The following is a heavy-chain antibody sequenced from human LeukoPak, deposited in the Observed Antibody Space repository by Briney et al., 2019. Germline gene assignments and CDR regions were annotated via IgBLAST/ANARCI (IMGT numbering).Heavy chain of an antibody. CDR2: IYTSGST. D-gene: IGHD3-10*01. V-gene: IGHV4-4*07. Sequence: PSETLSLTCTVSGGSISSYYWSWIRQPAGKGLEWIGRIYTSGSTNYNPSLKSRVTMSVDTSKNQFSLKLSSVTAADTAVYYCARDLYYYGSGKAGSYYFDYWGQGTLVTVSS. CDR1: GGSISSYY. J-gene: IGHJ4*02. CDR3: ARDLYYYGSGKAGSYYFDY.